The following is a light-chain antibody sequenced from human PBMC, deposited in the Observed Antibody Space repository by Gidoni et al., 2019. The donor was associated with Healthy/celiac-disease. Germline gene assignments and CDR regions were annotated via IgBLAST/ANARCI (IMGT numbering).Light chain of an antibody. Sequence: IQMTQSPYSLSASVGYRVTITCRASKGISNYSHWYQQKPVKVPKLLIYAASTLPSGVPSRFSGSGSGTDFTLTISSLQPEDVATYYCQKYNSAPLTFGGGTKVEIK. CDR1: KGISNY. CDR2: AAS. CDR3: QKYNSAPLT. J-gene: IGKJ4*01. V-gene: IGKV1-27*01.